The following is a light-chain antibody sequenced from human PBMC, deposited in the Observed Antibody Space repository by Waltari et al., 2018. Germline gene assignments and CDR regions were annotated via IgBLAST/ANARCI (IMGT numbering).Light chain of an antibody. Sequence: QSVLTQPPSVSAAPGQKVTISCSGSNSNLGFSHVSWYQRVPGAAPRPLIYDDNKRPSGIPDRFSVSKSGTSATLHIAGLQTGDEADYFCGTWDTSLGAVVFGGGTKVTVL. CDR3: GTWDTSLGAVV. CDR2: DDN. V-gene: IGLV1-51*01. J-gene: IGLJ2*01. CDR1: NSNLGFSH.